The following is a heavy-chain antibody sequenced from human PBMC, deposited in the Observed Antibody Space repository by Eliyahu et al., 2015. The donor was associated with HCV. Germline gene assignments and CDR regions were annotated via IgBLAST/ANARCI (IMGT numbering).Heavy chain of an antibody. CDR1: GGTFSSYT. J-gene: IGHJ5*02. Sequence: QVQLXQSGXEVKKPGSSVKVSCKXXGGTFSSYTXSWVRQAPGQGLEWMXRIIPILGIANYAQKFQGRVTITADKSTSTAYMELSSLRSEDTAVYYCARGIAVAANWFDPWGQGTLVTVSS. CDR3: ARGIAVAANWFDP. CDR2: IIPILGIA. D-gene: IGHD6-19*01. V-gene: IGHV1-69*02.